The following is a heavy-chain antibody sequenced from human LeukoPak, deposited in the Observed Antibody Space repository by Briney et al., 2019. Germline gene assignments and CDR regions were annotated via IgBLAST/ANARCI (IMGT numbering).Heavy chain of an antibody. D-gene: IGHD1-1*01. CDR3: AKYRLERRGREHYYYGMDV. V-gene: IGHV3-23*01. Sequence: GGSLRLSCAASGFTFSNYAMSWVCQAPGKGLEWVSAISGSGGSTYYADSVKGRFTISRDNSKNTLYLQMNSLRAEDTAVYYCAKYRLERRGREHYYYGMDVWGQGTTVTVSS. CDR1: GFTFSNYA. J-gene: IGHJ6*02. CDR2: ISGSGGST.